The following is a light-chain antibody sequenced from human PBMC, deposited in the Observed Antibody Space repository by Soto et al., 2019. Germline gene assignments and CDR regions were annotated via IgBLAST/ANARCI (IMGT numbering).Light chain of an antibody. J-gene: IGKJ2*01. V-gene: IGKV3-20*01. CDR2: GAS. CDR3: QQYGSSPYT. CDR1: QSFTNNY. Sequence: EIVLTQSPGTLSLSPGERAILSCRASQSFTNNYLAWYQQKPGQAPRLLIYGASSRATGIPDRFSGSGSGTDFTLFISGLEPEDSAVYYCQQYGSSPYTFGQGTKLEIK.